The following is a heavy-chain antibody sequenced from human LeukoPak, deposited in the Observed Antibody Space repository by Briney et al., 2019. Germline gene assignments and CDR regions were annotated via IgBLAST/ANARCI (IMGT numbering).Heavy chain of an antibody. CDR3: AKRGSSAWFGFDY. V-gene: IGHV3-23*01. Sequence: GGSLRLSCVASGFTFSSNAINWVRQAPGKGLEWVSVISGSGNSAHYADSVRGRFTISRDNSKNTLYLQMNSLRAEDTAVYFCAKRGSSAWFGFDYWGQGALVTVSS. D-gene: IGHD6-19*01. CDR2: ISGSGNSA. J-gene: IGHJ4*02. CDR1: GFTFSSNA.